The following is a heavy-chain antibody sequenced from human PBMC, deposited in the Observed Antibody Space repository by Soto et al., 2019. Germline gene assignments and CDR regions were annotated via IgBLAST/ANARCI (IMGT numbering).Heavy chain of an antibody. V-gene: IGHV3-53*04. CDR2: LYSGGDT. CDR1: GLTVSSNY. D-gene: IGHD3-10*01. J-gene: IGHJ6*02. CDR3: ARGPYGTGGDYYYGMDV. Sequence: EVQLEESGGGLVQPGGSLRLSCAVSGLTVSSNYMSWVRQAPGKVLEWVSVLYSGGDTYYADSVRGRFTISRHNSKNTLFLQMNSLRAEDTAVYYCARGPYGTGGDYYYGMDVWGQGTTVTVSS.